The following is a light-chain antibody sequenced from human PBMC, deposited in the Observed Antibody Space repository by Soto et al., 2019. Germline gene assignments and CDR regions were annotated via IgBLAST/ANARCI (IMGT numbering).Light chain of an antibody. CDR2: DAS. Sequence: DIQMTQSPSTLSASVGDRVPITCRASQSISSWLAWYQQKPGKAPKLLIYDASRLESGVPSRFSGSGSGTEFTLTISSLQPDDVASYDCQQYNSYPYTCGQGTKLEIK. V-gene: IGKV1-5*01. CDR1: QSISSW. J-gene: IGKJ2*01. CDR3: QQYNSYPYT.